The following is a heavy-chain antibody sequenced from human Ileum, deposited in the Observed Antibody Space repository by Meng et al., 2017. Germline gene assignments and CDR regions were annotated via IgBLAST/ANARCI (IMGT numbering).Heavy chain of an antibody. CDR1: GVSISSSAYS. V-gene: IGHV4-30-2*01. D-gene: IGHD3-22*01. J-gene: IGHJ4*02. CDR3: ASARYDN. CDR2: INHNEST. Sequence: HLQLQESGPGLVTSSQTLSLTCTVPGVSISSSAYSWTWIRQPPGKGLEWIGEINHNESTNYKPSLKRRVTISVDTSKKQFSLKLTSVTAADTAVYYCASARYDNWGQGTLVTVSS.